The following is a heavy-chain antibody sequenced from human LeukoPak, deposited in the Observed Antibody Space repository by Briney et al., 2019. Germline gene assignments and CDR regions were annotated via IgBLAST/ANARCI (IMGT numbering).Heavy chain of an antibody. CDR1: GLTFRNYW. CDR3: ARDKGFGELAGYMDV. Sequence: GGSLRLSCAASGLTFRNYWMSWVRQAPGKGLEWVANIKQDGREKNYVDSVKGRFTISRDNAKNSLYLQMNSLRAEDTAVYYCARDKGFGELAGYMDVWGKGTTVTVSS. V-gene: IGHV3-7*01. J-gene: IGHJ6*03. CDR2: IKQDGREK. D-gene: IGHD3-10*01.